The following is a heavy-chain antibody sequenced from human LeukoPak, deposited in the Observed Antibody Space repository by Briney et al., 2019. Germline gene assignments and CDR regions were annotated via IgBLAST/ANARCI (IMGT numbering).Heavy chain of an antibody. V-gene: IGHV1-2*02. CDR2: MNPNSGGT. CDR3: ARSLSPAYSSSWYFDY. CDR1: GYTFTSYD. Sequence: GASVKVSCKASGYTFTSYDINWVRQATGQGLEWMGWMNPNSGGTNYAQKFQGRVTMTRDTSISTAYMELSRLRSDDTAVYYCARSLSPAYSSSWYFDYWGQGTLVTVSS. J-gene: IGHJ4*02. D-gene: IGHD6-13*01.